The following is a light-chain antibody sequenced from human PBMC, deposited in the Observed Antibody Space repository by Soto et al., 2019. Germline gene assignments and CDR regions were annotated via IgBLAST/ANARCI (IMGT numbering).Light chain of an antibody. J-gene: IGKJ2*01. CDR3: QQFRSSPYT. CDR1: QSVSSY. CDR2: DAS. V-gene: IGKV3-11*01. Sequence: ELVLTQSPAPLSLSPGERATLSCRASQSVSSYLAWYQQKPGQAPRLLIYDASNRATGIPARFSGSGSGTDFTITISSVEPEDVAVYYCQQFRSSPYTFGRGTKLEIK.